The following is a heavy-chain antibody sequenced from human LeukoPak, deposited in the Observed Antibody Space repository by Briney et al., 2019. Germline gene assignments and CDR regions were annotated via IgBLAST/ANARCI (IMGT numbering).Heavy chain of an antibody. D-gene: IGHD5-12*01. CDR2: IYTSGST. V-gene: IGHV4-4*09. CDR1: GGSISSYY. J-gene: IGHJ4*02. CDR3: ASSYSGYDFGLDY. Sequence: SETLSLTCTVSGGSISSYYWSWIRQPPGKGLEWIGYIYTSGSTNYNPSLKSRVTISVDTSKNQFSLKLSSVTAADTAVYYCASSYSGYDFGLDYWGQGTLVTVPS.